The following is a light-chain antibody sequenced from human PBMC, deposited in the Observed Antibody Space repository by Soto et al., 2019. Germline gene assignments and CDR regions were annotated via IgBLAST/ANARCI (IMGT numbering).Light chain of an antibody. V-gene: IGKV3-11*01. J-gene: IGKJ5*01. CDR3: QQRSNWPPG. Sequence: EIVLTQSPGTLSLSPGEIATLSCRASQNVDSNYLAWYQQKPGQAPRLLIYDASNRATGIPARFSGSGSGTDFTLTISSLEPEDFAVYYCQQRSNWPPGFGQGTRLEIK. CDR2: DAS. CDR1: QNVDSNY.